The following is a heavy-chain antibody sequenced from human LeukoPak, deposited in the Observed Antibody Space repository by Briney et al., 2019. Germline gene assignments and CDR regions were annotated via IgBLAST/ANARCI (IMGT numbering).Heavy chain of an antibody. CDR1: GYSFSTYW. CDR3: AQGRGALGAFDI. V-gene: IGHV5-51*01. D-gene: IGHD1-26*01. CDR2: IYPHDSDT. Sequence: GESLKISCKGSGYSFSTYWIGWVRQMPGKGLEWMGVIYPHDSDTRYSPSFEGQVTISADKSISTAYLQWSSLKASDTAMYYCAQGRGALGAFDIWGQGTMVTVSS. J-gene: IGHJ3*02.